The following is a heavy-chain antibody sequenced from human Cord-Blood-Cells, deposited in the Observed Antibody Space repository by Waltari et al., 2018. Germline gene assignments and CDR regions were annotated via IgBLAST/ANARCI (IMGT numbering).Heavy chain of an antibody. Sequence: QVQLQESGPGLVKPSETLSLTCTVSGDSISSYYWSWIRQPPGNGLEWIGYIYYSGSTNYNPSLKSRVTISVDTSKNQFSLKLSSVTAADTAVYYCARRRLGLGIAYFDYWGQGTLVTVSS. D-gene: IGHD7-27*01. J-gene: IGHJ4*02. CDR3: ARRRLGLGIAYFDY. CDR2: IYYSGST. CDR1: GDSISSYY. V-gene: IGHV4-59*08.